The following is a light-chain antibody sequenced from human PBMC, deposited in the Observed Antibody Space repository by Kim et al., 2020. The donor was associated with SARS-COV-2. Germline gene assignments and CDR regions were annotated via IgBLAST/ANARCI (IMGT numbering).Light chain of an antibody. J-gene: IGKJ1*01. Sequence: SPGDRATISCGASRSVNTNYLAWYLQKPGQAPRLLIYSTSSRATGIPDRFSGSGSGTDFTLTISRLEPEDFAVYYCHQYGRAPQTFGQGTKVDIK. CDR2: STS. CDR1: RSVNTNY. V-gene: IGKV3-20*01. CDR3: HQYGRAPQT.